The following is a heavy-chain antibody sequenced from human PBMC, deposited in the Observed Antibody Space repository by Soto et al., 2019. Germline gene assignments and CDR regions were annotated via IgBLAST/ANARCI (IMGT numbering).Heavy chain of an antibody. D-gene: IGHD6-13*01. Sequence: GGALRLSCAASGFTCSSYAMSWVRQAPGKGLEWVSAISGSGGSTYYADSVKGRFTISRDNSKNTLYLQMNSLRAEDTAVYYCAKDTGGIAAAGTDYWGQGTLVTVSS. J-gene: IGHJ4*02. CDR2: ISGSGGST. CDR3: AKDTGGIAAAGTDY. CDR1: GFTCSSYA. V-gene: IGHV3-23*01.